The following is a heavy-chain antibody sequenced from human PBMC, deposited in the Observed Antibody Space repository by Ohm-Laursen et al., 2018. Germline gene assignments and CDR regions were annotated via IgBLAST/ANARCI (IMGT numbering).Heavy chain of an antibody. CDR2: IYHSGST. D-gene: IGHD5-12*01. Sequence: SETLSLTCAVSGYSISSGYYWGWIRQPPGKGLEWIGSIYHSGSTYYNPSLKSRVTISVDTSKNQFSLKLSSVTAADTAVYYCARNTYSGYDYWYFDLWGRGTLVTVSS. J-gene: IGHJ2*01. CDR1: GYSISSGYY. V-gene: IGHV4-38-2*01. CDR3: ARNTYSGYDYWYFDL.